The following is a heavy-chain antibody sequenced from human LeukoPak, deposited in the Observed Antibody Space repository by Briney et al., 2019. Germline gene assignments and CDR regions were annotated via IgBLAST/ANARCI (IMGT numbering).Heavy chain of an antibody. Sequence: GASVKVSCKASGDIFTGSFIHWVRQAPGQGLEWMGWINSNTGGTKFAQKFQGRVTMTRDTSINTAYMELSSLRSDDTAVYYCARDSYSSSWYESYYYYMDVWGKGTTVTVSS. CDR3: ARDSYSSSWYESYYYYMDV. CDR1: GDIFTGSF. V-gene: IGHV1-2*02. D-gene: IGHD6-13*01. CDR2: INSNTGGT. J-gene: IGHJ6*03.